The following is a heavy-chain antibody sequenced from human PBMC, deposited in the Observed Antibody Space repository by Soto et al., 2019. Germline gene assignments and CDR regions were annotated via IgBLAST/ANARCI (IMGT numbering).Heavy chain of an antibody. J-gene: IGHJ1*01. CDR3: ASGYDYIWGSYRAEYFQH. CDR1: GGSISSYY. CDR2: IYYSGST. V-gene: IGHV4-59*01. Sequence: SETLSLTCTVSGGSISSYYLSWIRQPPGKGLEWIGYIYYSGSTNYNPSLKSRVTISVDTSKNQFSLKLSSVTAADTAVYYCASGYDYIWGSYRAEYFQHWGQGTLVTVSS. D-gene: IGHD3-16*02.